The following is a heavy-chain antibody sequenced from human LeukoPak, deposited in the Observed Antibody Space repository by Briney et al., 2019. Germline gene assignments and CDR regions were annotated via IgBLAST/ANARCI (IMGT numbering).Heavy chain of an antibody. J-gene: IGHJ4*02. CDR1: GGTFSSYA. V-gene: IGHV1-69*05. CDR3: ARDEDTAMDY. Sequence: ASVKVSCKASGGTFSSYAISLVRQAPGQGLEWMGRIIPIFGTANYAQKFQGRVTITTDESTSTAYMELSSLRSEDTAVYYCARDEDTAMDYWGQGTLVTVSS. CDR2: IIPIFGTA. D-gene: IGHD5-18*01.